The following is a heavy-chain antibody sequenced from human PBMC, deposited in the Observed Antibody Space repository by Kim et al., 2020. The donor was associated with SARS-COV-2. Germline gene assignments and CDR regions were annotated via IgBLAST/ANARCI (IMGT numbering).Heavy chain of an antibody. CDR2: ISYSGST. CDR3: ARRDLGFTFDY. D-gene: IGHD3-10*01. J-gene: IGHJ4*02. Sequence: SETLSLTCAVSGASITSSDHYWGWIRQPPGKGLEWIGSISYSGSTFYNPSLKSRVAISIDTSKNQFSLNLRSVTAADTAVYYCARRDLGFTFDYWGQSTLVTVSS. V-gene: IGHV4-39*01. CDR1: GASITSSDHY.